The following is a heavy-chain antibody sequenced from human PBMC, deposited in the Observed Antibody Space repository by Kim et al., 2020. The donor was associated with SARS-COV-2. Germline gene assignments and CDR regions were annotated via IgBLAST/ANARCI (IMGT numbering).Heavy chain of an antibody. D-gene: IGHD5-18*01. V-gene: IGHV3-53*04. Sequence: GSTYYADSVKGRFTISRHKSKNTLYLQMNSLRAEDTAVYYCASNRLWFDYWGQGTLVTVSS. CDR2: GST. J-gene: IGHJ4*02. CDR3: ASNRLWFDY.